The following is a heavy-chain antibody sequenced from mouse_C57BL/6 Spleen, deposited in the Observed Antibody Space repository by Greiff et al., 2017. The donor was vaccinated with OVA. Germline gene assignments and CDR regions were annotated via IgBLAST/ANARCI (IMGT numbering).Heavy chain of an antibody. J-gene: IGHJ2*01. CDR1: GYTFTSYW. V-gene: IGHV1-61*01. CDR3: ARKGVTGDFDY. Sequence: LQQPGAELVRPGSSVKLSCKASGYTFTSYWMDWVKQRPGQGLEWIGNIYPSDSETHYNQKFKDKATLTVDKSSSTAYMQLSSLTSEDSAVYYCARKGVTGDFDYWGQGTTLTVSS. D-gene: IGHD2-5*01. CDR2: IYPSDSET.